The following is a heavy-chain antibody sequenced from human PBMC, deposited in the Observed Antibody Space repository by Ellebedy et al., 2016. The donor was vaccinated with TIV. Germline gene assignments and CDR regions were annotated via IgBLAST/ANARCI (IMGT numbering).Heavy chain of an antibody. CDR3: ARETFNDVDLKVWGVLDI. CDR2: ISNDGTT. V-gene: IGHV3-66*01. Sequence: GESLKIPCAVSGFTVISTYMSWVRQAPGKGLEWVSLISNDGTTYYADSVKGRFTIPRDDSKNTLDLQMNSLRVEDAAVYYCARETFNDVDLKVWGVLDIWGQGTMVTVSS. D-gene: IGHD1-1*01. CDR1: GFTVISTY. J-gene: IGHJ3*02.